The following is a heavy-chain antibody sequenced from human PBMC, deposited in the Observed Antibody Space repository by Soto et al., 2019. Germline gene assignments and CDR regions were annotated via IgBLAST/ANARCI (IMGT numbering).Heavy chain of an antibody. CDR3: AKSKPLVPAASDYFDY. CDR1: GGTFSSYA. V-gene: IGHV1-69*01. J-gene: IGHJ4*02. CDR2: IIPIFGTA. Sequence: QVQLVQSGAEVKKPGSSVKVSCKASGGTFSSYAISWVRQAPGQGLEWMGGIIPIFGTANYAQKFQGRVTITADESTSTAYMELSSLRSEDTAVYYCAKSKPLVPAASDYFDYWGQGTLVAVSS. D-gene: IGHD2-2*01.